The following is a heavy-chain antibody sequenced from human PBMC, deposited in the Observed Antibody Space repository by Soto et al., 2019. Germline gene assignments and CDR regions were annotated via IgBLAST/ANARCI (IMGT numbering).Heavy chain of an antibody. CDR3: ARAARITIFGVVTPHFESYGMDV. CDR2: IIPSFGTA. D-gene: IGHD3-3*01. CDR1: GGTFSSYA. V-gene: IGHV1-69*01. Sequence: QVQLVQSGAEVKKPWSSVKVSCKASGGTFSSYAISWVRQAPGQGLEWMGGIIPSFGTANYAQKFQGRVTITADESTSTAYMELSRLRSEDPAVYYCARAARITIFGVVTPHFESYGMDVWGQGTTVTVSS. J-gene: IGHJ6*02.